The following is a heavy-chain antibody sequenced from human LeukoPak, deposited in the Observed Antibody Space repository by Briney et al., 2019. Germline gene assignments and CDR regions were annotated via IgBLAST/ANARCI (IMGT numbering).Heavy chain of an antibody. CDR3: ARRPHYYDSSGYLD. CDR2: INTNTGNP. D-gene: IGHD3-22*01. J-gene: IGHJ4*02. CDR1: GYTFTSYA. Sequence: ASVKVSCKASGYTFTSYAMNWVRQAPGQGLEWMGWINTNTGNPTYAQGFTGRFVFSLDISVSTAYLQISSLKAEDTAVYYCARRPHYYDSSGYLDWGQGTLVTVSS. V-gene: IGHV7-4-1*02.